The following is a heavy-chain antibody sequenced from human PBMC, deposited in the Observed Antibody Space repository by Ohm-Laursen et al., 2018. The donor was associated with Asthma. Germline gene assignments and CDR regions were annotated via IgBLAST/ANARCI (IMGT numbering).Heavy chain of an antibody. CDR3: ARDRYYGSGEDGMDV. CDR1: GFTFSSYS. CDR2: ISSSSSYI. Sequence: GSLRLSCTATGFTFSSYSMNWVRQAPGKGLEWVSSISSSSSYIYYADSVKGRFTISRDNAKNSLYLQMNSLRAEDTAVYDCARDRYYGSGEDGMDVWGQGTTVTVSS. J-gene: IGHJ6*02. V-gene: IGHV3-21*01. D-gene: IGHD3-10*01.